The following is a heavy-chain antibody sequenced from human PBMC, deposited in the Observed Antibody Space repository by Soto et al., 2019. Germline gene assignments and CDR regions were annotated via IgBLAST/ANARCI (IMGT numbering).Heavy chain of an antibody. CDR1: GGSISSSSYY. CDR2: IYYSGST. D-gene: IGHD2-21*01. CDR3: ARPGEVEYFQH. V-gene: IGHV4-39*01. Sequence: TSETLSLTCTVSGGSISSSSYYWGWIRQPPGKGLEWIGSIYYSGSTYYNPSLKSRVTISVDTSKNQFSLELSSVTAADTAVYYCARPGEVEYFQHWGQGTLVTVSS. J-gene: IGHJ1*01.